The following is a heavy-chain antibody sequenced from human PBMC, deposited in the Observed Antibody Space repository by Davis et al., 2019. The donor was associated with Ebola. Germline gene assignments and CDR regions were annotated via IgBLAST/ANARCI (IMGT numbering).Heavy chain of an antibody. CDR3: ARGGEAAPFDL. CDR1: GYTFTSYG. V-gene: IGHV1-69*06. D-gene: IGHD3-10*01. Sequence: AASVKVSCKTSGYTFTSYGISWVRQAPGHRPEWMGGLIPLSTSTHYAQKFQDRLKITADTSSTTTYMELISLKSDDTAVYYCARGGEAAPFDLWGRGTLVTVS. CDR2: LIPLSTST. J-gene: IGHJ2*01.